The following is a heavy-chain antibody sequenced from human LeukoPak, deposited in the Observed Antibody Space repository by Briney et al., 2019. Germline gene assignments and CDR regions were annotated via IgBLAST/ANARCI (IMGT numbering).Heavy chain of an antibody. CDR1: GFTFSSYW. J-gene: IGHJ5*02. V-gene: IGHV3-21*01. CDR3: ARELVGYSGYDSGWFDP. D-gene: IGHD5-12*01. CDR2: ISSSSYI. Sequence: GGSLRLSCAASGFTFSSYWMSWVRQAPGKGLEWVSSISSSSYIYYADSVKGRFTISRDNAKNSLYLQMNSLRAEDTAVYYCARELVGYSGYDSGWFDPWGQGTLVTVSS.